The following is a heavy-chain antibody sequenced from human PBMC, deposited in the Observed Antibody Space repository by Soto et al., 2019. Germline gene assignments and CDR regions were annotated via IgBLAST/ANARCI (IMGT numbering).Heavy chain of an antibody. CDR1: GESFSGYY. J-gene: IGHJ4*02. D-gene: IGHD3-3*01. V-gene: IGHV4-4*07. Sequence: SETLSLTCPVYGESFSGYYWSWIRQPAGKGLEWIGRIYTSGSTNYNPSLKSRVTMSIDTSKNQFSLKLTSVTAADTAVYFCARGIVDFWSGRHYFDYWGQGTLVTVSS. CDR3: ARGIVDFWSGRHYFDY. CDR2: IYTSGST.